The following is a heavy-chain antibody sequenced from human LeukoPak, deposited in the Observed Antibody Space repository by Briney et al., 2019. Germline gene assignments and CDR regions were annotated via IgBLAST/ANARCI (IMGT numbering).Heavy chain of an antibody. D-gene: IGHD1-26*01. V-gene: IGHV4-4*07. J-gene: IGHJ3*01. CDR3: ARERGILRGDDFDL. CDR1: GVSFSTYY. Sequence: PADTLSLTCTVSGVSFSTYYWTWIRQPAGKGLEWIGRIYSSGNTNYNPSLESRVTMSIDTSKHQFSLKLTSVTAADTAVYYCARERGILRGDDFDLWGQGTMVTVSS. CDR2: IYSSGNT.